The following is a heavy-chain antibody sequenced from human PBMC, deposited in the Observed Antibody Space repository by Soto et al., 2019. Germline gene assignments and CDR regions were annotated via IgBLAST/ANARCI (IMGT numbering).Heavy chain of an antibody. D-gene: IGHD3-22*01. J-gene: IGHJ6*02. V-gene: IGHV4-59*01. CDR3: ARDRYDSSGYYPPYYYYYYGMDV. CDR1: GGSISSYY. CDR2: IYYSGST. Sequence: PSETLSLTCTVSGGSISSYYWSWIRQPPGKGLEWIGYIYYSGSTNYNPSLKSRVTISVDTSKNQFSLKLGSVTAADTAVYYCARDRYDSSGYYPPYYYYYYGMDVWGQGTTVTVSS.